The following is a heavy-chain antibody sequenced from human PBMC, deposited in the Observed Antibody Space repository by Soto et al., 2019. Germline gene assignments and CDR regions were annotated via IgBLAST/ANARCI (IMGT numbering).Heavy chain of an antibody. CDR2: ISSSSSYI. CDR1: GFTFSSYN. Sequence: EVQLVESGGGLVKPGGSLRLSCAASGFTFSSYNLNWVRQAPGKGLEWVSSISSSSSYIYYADSVKGRFTISRDNAKNSLYLQMNSLRAEDTPVYYCARLQYCSGDNCYSDYYYYMDVWGKGTTVTVSS. D-gene: IGHD2-15*01. V-gene: IGHV3-21*01. J-gene: IGHJ6*03. CDR3: ARLQYCSGDNCYSDYYYYMDV.